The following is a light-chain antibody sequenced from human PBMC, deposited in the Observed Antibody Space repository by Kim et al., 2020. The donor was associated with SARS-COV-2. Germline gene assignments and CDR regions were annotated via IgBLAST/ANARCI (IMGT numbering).Light chain of an antibody. V-gene: IGLV3-19*01. J-gene: IGLJ2*01. Sequence: SSELTQDPAVSVALGQTVRITCQGDSLRNYYTTWYQQRPSQAPVLVIYGRNSRPSGIPDRFSGSSSGNTASLTISGAQAEDEADFYCQSRDSGGNILFGGGTQLTVL. CDR1: SLRNYY. CDR2: GRN. CDR3: QSRDSGGNIL.